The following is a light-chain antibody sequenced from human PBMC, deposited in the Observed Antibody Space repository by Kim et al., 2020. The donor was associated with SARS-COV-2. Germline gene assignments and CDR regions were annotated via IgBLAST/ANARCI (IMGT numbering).Light chain of an antibody. CDR1: SNNVGNQG. CDR2: RDN. Sequence: QAGLTQPPSVSKGLGQTATLTCTGHSNNVGNQGAAWLQQHQGHPPTLLSYRDNNRPSGISERLSASRSGNTASLTISGLQPEDEADYYCSAWDSSLSAWVFGGGTQLTVL. CDR3: SAWDSSLSAWV. V-gene: IGLV10-54*01. J-gene: IGLJ3*02.